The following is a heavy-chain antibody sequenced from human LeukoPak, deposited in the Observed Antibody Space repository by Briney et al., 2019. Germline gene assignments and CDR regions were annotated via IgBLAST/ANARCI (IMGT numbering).Heavy chain of an antibody. CDR3: ATEWAMGQYYFDY. CDR1: GFTFSNAW. J-gene: IGHJ4*02. V-gene: IGHV3-15*01. D-gene: IGHD5-18*01. CDR2: IKSKTDGGTT. Sequence: PGGSLRLSCAASGFTFSNAWMSWVRQAPGRGLEWVGRIKSKTDGGTTDYAAPVKGRFSISRDDSRNTLYLQMNSLKTEDTAVYYCATEWAMGQYYFDYWGQGTLVTVSS.